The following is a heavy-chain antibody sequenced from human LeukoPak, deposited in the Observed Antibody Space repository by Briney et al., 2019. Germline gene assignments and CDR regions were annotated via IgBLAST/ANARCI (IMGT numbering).Heavy chain of an antibody. CDR3: ARDIAAAGTLGDWFDP. J-gene: IGHJ5*02. CDR1: GGSISSYY. CDR2: IYYSGST. Sequence: PSETLSLTCTVSGGSISSYYWSWIRQPPGKGLEWIGYIYYSGSTNYNPSLKSRVTISVATSKNQFSLKLSSVTAADTAVYYCARDIAAAGTLGDWFDPWGQGTLVTVSS. D-gene: IGHD6-13*01. V-gene: IGHV4-59*01.